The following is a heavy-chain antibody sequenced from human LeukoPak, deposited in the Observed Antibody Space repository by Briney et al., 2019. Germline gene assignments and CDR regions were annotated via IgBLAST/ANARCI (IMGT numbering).Heavy chain of an antibody. CDR2: IRQDGGEK. V-gene: IGHV3-7*01. J-gene: IGHJ4*01. CDR3: ARDGTAAGLYFDL. Sequence: GGSLRLSCAVSGFTFTDYWMSWVRQAPGKGLEWVASIRQDGGEKYYVDSVKGRFTISRDNTKNSLYLQMSALRAEDTAVCYCARDGTAAGLYFDLWGQGTLVTVSS. D-gene: IGHD6-13*01. CDR1: GFTFTDYW.